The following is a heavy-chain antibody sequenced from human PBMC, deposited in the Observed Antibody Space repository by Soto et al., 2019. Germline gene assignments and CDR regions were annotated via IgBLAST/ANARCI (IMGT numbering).Heavy chain of an antibody. D-gene: IGHD3-16*01. Sequence: QVQLVQSAGEVKEPGASLKVACKASGYSFSTYGISWVRQAPGQGREWMGWISTSNGYTNYAQKFQGRVSMTTDTSTNTAYMEVRSLRSDDTAFYFCARDRSFALWGWSPSDSYGMDVWGQGTSVTVSS. V-gene: IGHV1-18*01. CDR1: GYSFSTYG. J-gene: IGHJ6*02. CDR3: ARDRSFALWGWSPSDSYGMDV. CDR2: ISTSNGYT.